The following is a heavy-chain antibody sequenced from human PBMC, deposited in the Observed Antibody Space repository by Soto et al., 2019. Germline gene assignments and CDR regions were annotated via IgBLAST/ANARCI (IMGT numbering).Heavy chain of an antibody. Sequence: QITLKESGPTLVKPTQTLTLTCTFSGFSLSSTRMAVGWIRQPPGKALEWLALIYWDDDKRYSPFLKSRLTITKDTSKHQVVHTMSNMDPVDTARYYCAHIVVAGLGYYFDYWGQGTLVTVSS. D-gene: IGHD6-19*01. V-gene: IGHV2-5*02. J-gene: IGHJ4*02. CDR3: AHIVVAGLGYYFDY. CDR2: IYWDDDK. CDR1: GFSLSSTRMA.